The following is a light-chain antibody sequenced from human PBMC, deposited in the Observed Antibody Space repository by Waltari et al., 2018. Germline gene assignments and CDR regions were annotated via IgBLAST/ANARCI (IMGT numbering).Light chain of an antibody. CDR3: SSYTSSSTLV. J-gene: IGLJ2*01. CDR1: SRAVGVYNY. Sequence: QSALTQPASVSGSPGQSITIPCTGTSRAVGVYNYAPGYQQPPGKTPKLLIYEVSNRPSGVSNRFSGSKAGNTASLTISGLQADDEADYYCSSYTSSSTLVFGGGTKLTVL. CDR2: EVS. V-gene: IGLV2-14*01.